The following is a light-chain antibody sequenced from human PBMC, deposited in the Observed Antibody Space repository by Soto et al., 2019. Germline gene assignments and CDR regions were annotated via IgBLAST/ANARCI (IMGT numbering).Light chain of an antibody. CDR2: GAS. J-gene: IGKJ1*01. CDR1: QSVSSIY. V-gene: IGKV3-20*01. Sequence: EIVLTQSPGTLSLSPGERATLSCRASQSVSSIYLAWYQQKPGQAPRLLIYGASSRATGIPDRFGGSGSGTDFTLTIIRLEPEDFAVYYCQQYGSSPSWTFGQGTKVESK. CDR3: QQYGSSPSWT.